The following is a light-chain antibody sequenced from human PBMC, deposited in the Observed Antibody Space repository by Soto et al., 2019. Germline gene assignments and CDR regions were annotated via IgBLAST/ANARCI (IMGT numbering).Light chain of an antibody. CDR2: DAS. J-gene: IGKJ3*01. CDR3: QQRSNWLEVT. Sequence: EIVLTQSPATLSLSPGERVTLSCRASQSISNSLAWYQQKPGQAPSLLIFDASKRATGIPARFSGSGSGTEFTLNITSKEPEIFAVYYCQQRSNWLEVTFDSGTKVDNK. V-gene: IGKV3-11*01. CDR1: QSISNS.